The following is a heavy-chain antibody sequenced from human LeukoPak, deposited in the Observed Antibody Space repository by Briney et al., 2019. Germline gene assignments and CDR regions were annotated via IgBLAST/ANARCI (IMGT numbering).Heavy chain of an antibody. V-gene: IGHV1-46*01. J-gene: IGHJ3*02. Sequence: GASVKVSCKASGYTFTSYGISWVRQAPGQGLEWMGIINPSGGSTTYAQILQGRVTMTRDTSTSTVYMELSSLRSEDTAVYYCVRVVTPSAYDIWGQGTTVTVSS. D-gene: IGHD2-21*02. CDR1: GYTFTSYG. CDR3: VRVVTPSAYDI. CDR2: INPSGGST.